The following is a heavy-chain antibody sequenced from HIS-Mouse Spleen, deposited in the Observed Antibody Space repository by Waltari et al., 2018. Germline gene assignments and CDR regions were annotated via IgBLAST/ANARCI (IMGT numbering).Heavy chain of an antibody. V-gene: IGHV3-48*01. D-gene: IGHD1-26*01. CDR1: GFTFSIYS. J-gene: IGHJ4*02. CDR3: ARGASGSYYLVSVSDY. Sequence: EVQLVESGGGLVQPGGSLRLSCAASGFTFSIYSLNWVRQAPGEGMRWVAEISSSMNHIYYADSVKGRFNISRDNAKNSLYLQMNSRRAEDTAVYYCARGASGSYYLVSVSDYWGQGTLVTVSS. CDR2: ISSSMNHI.